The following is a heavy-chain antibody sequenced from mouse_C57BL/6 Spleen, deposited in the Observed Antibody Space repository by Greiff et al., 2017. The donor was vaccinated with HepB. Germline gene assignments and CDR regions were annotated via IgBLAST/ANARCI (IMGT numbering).Heavy chain of an antibody. D-gene: IGHD2-12*01. CDR1: GYTFTDYY. CDR3: ARPYSHAMDY. J-gene: IGHJ4*01. V-gene: IGHV1-26*01. CDR2: INPNNGGT. Sequence: VQLQQSGPELVKPGASVKISCKASGYTFTDYYMNWVKQSHGKSLEWIGDINPNNGGTSYNQKFKGKATLTVDKSSSTAYMELRSLTSEDSAVYYCARPYSHAMDYWGQGTSVTVSS.